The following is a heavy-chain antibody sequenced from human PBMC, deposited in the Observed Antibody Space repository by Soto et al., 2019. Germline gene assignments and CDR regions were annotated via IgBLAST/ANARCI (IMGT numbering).Heavy chain of an antibody. CDR2: IYYSGST. Sequence: TLSLTCTVSGGSIRSGDYSWSWIRQPPGKGLEWIGYIYYSGSTYYNPSLKSRVTISVDTSKNQFSLKLSSVTAADTAVYSCAREKGISARRWFYPCGQGTLVTVYS. V-gene: IGHV4-30-4*01. J-gene: IGHJ5*02. D-gene: IGHD6-6*01. CDR3: AREKGISARRWFYP. CDR1: GGSIRSGDYS.